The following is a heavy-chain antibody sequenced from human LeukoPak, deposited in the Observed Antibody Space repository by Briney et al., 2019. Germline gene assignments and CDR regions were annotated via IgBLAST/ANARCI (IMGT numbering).Heavy chain of an antibody. CDR1: GFTFDDYA. Sequence: PGGSLRLSCAASGFTFDDYAMHWVRQAPGKGLEWVANIKQDGSEKYYVDSVKGRFTISRDNAKNSLYLQMNSLRAEDTAVYYCARLYCSSISCYYGYWGQGTLVTVSS. V-gene: IGHV3-7*03. D-gene: IGHD2-2*01. J-gene: IGHJ4*02. CDR2: IKQDGSEK. CDR3: ARLYCSSISCYYGY.